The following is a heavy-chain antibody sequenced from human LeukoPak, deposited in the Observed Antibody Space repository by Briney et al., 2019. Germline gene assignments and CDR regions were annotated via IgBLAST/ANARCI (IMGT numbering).Heavy chain of an antibody. V-gene: IGHV3-7*01. CDR2: INQGGSVK. Sequence: PGGSLRLSCAASGFSFRDFWMTWVRQAPGKGLEWVANINQGGSVKYYVDSVKGRVTTSRDDAKSSLYVQMNSRRDEDTAVYYCARFGYSGWNLEYWGQGTLVTVSS. J-gene: IGHJ4*02. CDR1: GFSFRDFW. CDR3: ARFGYSGWNLEY. D-gene: IGHD5-12*01.